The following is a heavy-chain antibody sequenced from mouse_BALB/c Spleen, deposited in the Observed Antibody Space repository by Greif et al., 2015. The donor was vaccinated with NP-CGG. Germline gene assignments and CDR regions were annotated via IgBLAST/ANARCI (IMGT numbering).Heavy chain of an antibody. CDR1: GFTFSDNY. Sequence: EVMLVESGGGLVKPGGSLKLSCAASGFTFSDNYMYWVRQTPAKRLEWVATISDGGSYTYYPDSVKGRFTISRDNAKNNLYLQMSSLKSEDTAMYYCARDGGDYDAMDYWGQGTSVTVSS. V-gene: IGHV5-4*02. J-gene: IGHJ4*01. CDR2: ISDGGSYT. CDR3: ARDGGDYDAMDY.